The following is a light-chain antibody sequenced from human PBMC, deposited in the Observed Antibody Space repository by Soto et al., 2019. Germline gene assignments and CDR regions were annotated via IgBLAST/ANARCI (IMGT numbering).Light chain of an antibody. CDR1: TSNLGSNF. J-gene: IGLJ3*02. CDR3: ASWDDSLSGVV. Sequence: QSVLTQPPSASGTPGQRVTISCSGSTSNLGSNFIYWYQQLPGAAPKLLISRNNQRPSGVPDRFSGPKSGTSASLAISGLRSEDEAVYHCASWDDSLSGVVFGGGTKVTVL. CDR2: RNN. V-gene: IGLV1-47*01.